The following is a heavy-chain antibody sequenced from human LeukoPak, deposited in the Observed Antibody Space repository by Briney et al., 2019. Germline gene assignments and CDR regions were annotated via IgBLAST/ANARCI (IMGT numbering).Heavy chain of an antibody. CDR2: ISSSSSYI. V-gene: IGHV3-21*01. CDR3: ARGGYSYGYSDY. CDR1: GFTFSSYS. Sequence: KTGGSLRLSCAASGFTFSSYSMNWVRQAPGKGLEWVSSISSSSSYIYYADSVEGRFATSRDNAKNSLYLQMNSLRAEDTAVYYCARGGYSYGYSDYWGQGTLVTVSS. J-gene: IGHJ4*02. D-gene: IGHD5-18*01.